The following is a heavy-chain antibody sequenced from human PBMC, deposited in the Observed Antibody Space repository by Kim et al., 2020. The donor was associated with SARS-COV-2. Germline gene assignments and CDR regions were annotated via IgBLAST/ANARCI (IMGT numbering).Heavy chain of an antibody. D-gene: IGHD3-22*01. Sequence: SETLSLTCTVSGGSISSYYWSWIRQPPGKGLEWIGYIYYSGSTNYNPSLKSRVTISVDTSKNQFSLKLSSVTAADTAVYYCARDVRSYYYDSSGYHLYYGMDVWGQGTTVTVSS. CDR2: IYYSGST. V-gene: IGHV4-59*13. CDR1: GGSISSYY. CDR3: ARDVRSYYYDSSGYHLYYGMDV. J-gene: IGHJ6*02.